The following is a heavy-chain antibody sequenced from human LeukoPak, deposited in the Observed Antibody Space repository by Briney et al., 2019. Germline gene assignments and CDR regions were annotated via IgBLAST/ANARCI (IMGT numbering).Heavy chain of an antibody. CDR3: AKEGSSWLQPFDY. CDR2: ISSSSSTI. Sequence: GGSLRLSCAASGFTFSSYGMHWVRQAPGKGLEWVSYISSSSSTIYYADSVKGRFTISRDNAKNSLYLQMNSLRAEDTAVYYCAKEGSSWLQPFDYWGQGTLVTVSS. J-gene: IGHJ4*02. V-gene: IGHV3-48*04. D-gene: IGHD6-13*01. CDR1: GFTFSSYG.